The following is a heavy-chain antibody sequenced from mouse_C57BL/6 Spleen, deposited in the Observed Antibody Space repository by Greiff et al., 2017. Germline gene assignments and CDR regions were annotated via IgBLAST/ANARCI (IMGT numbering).Heavy chain of an antibody. V-gene: IGHV14-2*01. Sequence: VHVKQSGAELVKPGASVKLSCTASGFNIKDYYMHWVKQRTEQGLEWIGRIDPEDGETKYAPKFQGKATITADPASNTAYLQLSSLTSEDTAVYYCARLYYGSSPWFAYWGQGTLVTVSA. CDR3: ARLYYGSSPWFAY. CDR1: GFNIKDYY. D-gene: IGHD1-1*01. J-gene: IGHJ3*01. CDR2: IDPEDGET.